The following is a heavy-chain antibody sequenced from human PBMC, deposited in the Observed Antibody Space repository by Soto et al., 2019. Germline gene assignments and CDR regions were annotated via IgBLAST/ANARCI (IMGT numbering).Heavy chain of an antibody. CDR2: ISYDGSNK. J-gene: IGHJ6*02. D-gene: IGHD2-2*01. CDR1: GFTFSSYG. V-gene: IGHV3-30*18. CDR3: AKEGIVVVPAAMAAVDYGMDV. Sequence: GESLKISCAASGFTFSSYGMHWVRQAPGKGLEWVAVISYDGSNKYYADSVKGRFTISRDNSKNTLYLQMNSLRAEDTAVYYCAKEGIVVVPAAMAAVDYGMDVWGQGTTVTVSS.